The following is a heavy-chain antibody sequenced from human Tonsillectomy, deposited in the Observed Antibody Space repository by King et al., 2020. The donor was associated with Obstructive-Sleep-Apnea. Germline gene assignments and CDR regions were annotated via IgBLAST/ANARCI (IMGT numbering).Heavy chain of an antibody. CDR2: IIPIFGTA. J-gene: IGHJ6*02. CDR1: GGTFSSYA. Sequence: QLVQSGAEVKKPGSSVKVSCKASGGTFSSYAISWVRQAPGQGLEWMGGIIPIFGTANYAQKFQGRGTITADESTSTAYMELSSLRSEDTAGYYCARAIGPYYDILTGQRLYYSYGMDVWGQGTTVTVSS. V-gene: IGHV1-69*12. CDR3: ARAIGPYYDILTGQRLYYSYGMDV. D-gene: IGHD3-9*01.